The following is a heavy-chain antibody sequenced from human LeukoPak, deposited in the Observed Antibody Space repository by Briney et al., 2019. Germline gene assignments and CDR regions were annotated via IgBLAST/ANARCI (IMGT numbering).Heavy chain of an antibody. Sequence: GGSLRLSCAASGFAFSTYAMTWVRQAPGKGLEWVSSMSSGGTYVYYPDSVGGRFTISRDNAKNSLYLQMNSLRVEDTAVYYCARDRPTGASRVFVVEWGQGTLVTVSS. V-gene: IGHV3-21*01. CDR3: ARDRPTGASRVFVVE. J-gene: IGHJ1*01. D-gene: IGHD2-15*01. CDR2: MSSGGTYV. CDR1: GFAFSTYA.